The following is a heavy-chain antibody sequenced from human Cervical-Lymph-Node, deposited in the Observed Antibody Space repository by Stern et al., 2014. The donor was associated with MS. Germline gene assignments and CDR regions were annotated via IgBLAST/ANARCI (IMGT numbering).Heavy chain of an antibody. CDR2: IIPFLNTA. J-gene: IGHJ4*02. CDR1: GGIFNTHP. CDR3: ASSLVASGH. V-gene: IGHV1-69*06. Sequence: VQLLQSGAEVKKPGSSVKVSCKASGGIFNTHPITWVRQAPGQGLEWMGGIIPFLNTASYAQKFQGRITITADKSTGTTYMEISSLRSDDTAVYYCASSLVASGHWGQGTLVTVSS. D-gene: IGHD2-8*02.